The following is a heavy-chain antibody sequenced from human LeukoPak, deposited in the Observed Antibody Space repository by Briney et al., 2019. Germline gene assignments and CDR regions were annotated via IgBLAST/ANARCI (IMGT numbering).Heavy chain of an antibody. CDR2: VSYDGSNK. Sequence: GGSLRLSCAASGFTFSNYGMHWVRQAPGKGLEWVAFVSYDGSNKYYADSVKGRFTISRDNSKKMLYLQVNSLRAEDTAVYYCAKDPRRYSRTGGYFDYWGQGTLVTVSS. CDR1: GFTFSNYG. V-gene: IGHV3-30*18. D-gene: IGHD6-13*01. CDR3: AKDPRRYSRTGGYFDY. J-gene: IGHJ4*02.